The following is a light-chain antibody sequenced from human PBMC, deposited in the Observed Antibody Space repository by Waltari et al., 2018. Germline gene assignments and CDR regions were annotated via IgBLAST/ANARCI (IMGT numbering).Light chain of an antibody. Sequence: EIILTQSPATLSVSPGETVTLSCRASQSVGSHLAWYHQRPGQPPRLLVYGASSRASGIPARFSGSGSGTDYTLSITSLQPDDSATYFCQRYNPFATFGQGTKLEIK. CDR1: QSVGSH. V-gene: IGKV3-15*01. CDR2: GAS. J-gene: IGKJ2*01. CDR3: QRYNPFAT.